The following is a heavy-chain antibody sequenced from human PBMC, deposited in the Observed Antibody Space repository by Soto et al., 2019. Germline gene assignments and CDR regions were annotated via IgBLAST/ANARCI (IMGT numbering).Heavy chain of an antibody. Sequence: EVQLVESGGGLVQPGRSLRLSCAASGFTFDDYAMHWVRQAPGKGLEWVSGISWNSGSIGYADSVKGRFTISRDNAKNSLYLQMNSLRADDTALYYCAKDTISSGWTGAFDICGQVTMVTVSS. D-gene: IGHD6-19*01. CDR3: AKDTISSGWTGAFDI. CDR1: GFTFDDYA. J-gene: IGHJ3*02. V-gene: IGHV3-9*01. CDR2: ISWNSGSI.